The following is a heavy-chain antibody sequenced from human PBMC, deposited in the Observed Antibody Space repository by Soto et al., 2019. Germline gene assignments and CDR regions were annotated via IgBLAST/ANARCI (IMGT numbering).Heavy chain of an antibody. CDR2: ISGSGGST. D-gene: IGHD6-19*01. Sequence: VGSLRLSCAASGFTFSSYAMSWVRQAPGKGLEWVSAISGSGGSTYYADSVKGRFTISRDNSKNTLYLQMNSLRAEDTAVYYCANAGGAVAGTGYWGQGTLVTVSS. CDR1: GFTFSSYA. J-gene: IGHJ4*02. V-gene: IGHV3-23*01. CDR3: ANAGGAVAGTGY.